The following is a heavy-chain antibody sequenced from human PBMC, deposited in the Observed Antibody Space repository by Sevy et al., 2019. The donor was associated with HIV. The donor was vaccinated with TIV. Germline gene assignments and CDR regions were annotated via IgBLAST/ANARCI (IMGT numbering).Heavy chain of an antibody. J-gene: IGHJ4*02. Sequence: GGSLRLSCAASGCTVSSNYMSWVRQAPGKGLEWVSVIYSGGSTYYADSVKGRFTISRDNSKNTLYLQMNSLRAEDTAVYYCATLLYYYDSSGPEAFDYWRQGTLVTVSS. V-gene: IGHV3-53*01. D-gene: IGHD3-22*01. CDR1: GCTVSSNY. CDR2: IYSGGST. CDR3: ATLLYYYDSSGPEAFDY.